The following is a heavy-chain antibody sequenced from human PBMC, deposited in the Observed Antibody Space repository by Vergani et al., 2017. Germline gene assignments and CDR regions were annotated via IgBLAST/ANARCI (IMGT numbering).Heavy chain of an antibody. D-gene: IGHD2-15*01. Sequence: QVQLQESGPGLVQPSQTLSLTCTVSGGSINSHNYYWSWIRQPAGKGLEWLGRIHTSGSTNYNPSLKSRVTMSEDTSKNQFSLNMTTVTAADTAVYFCAGGSCLGGSCYKPLFGYWGQGILVTGSS. CDR2: IHTSGST. CDR1: GGSINSHNYY. V-gene: IGHV4-61*02. CDR3: AGGSCLGGSCYKPLFGY. J-gene: IGHJ4*02.